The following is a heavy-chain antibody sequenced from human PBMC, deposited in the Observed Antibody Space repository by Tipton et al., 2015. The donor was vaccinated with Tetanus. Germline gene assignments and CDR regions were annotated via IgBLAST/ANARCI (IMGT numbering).Heavy chain of an antibody. Sequence: SLRLSCTASGFNFDDYSMHWVRQAPGKGLEWVSVINWDADQRYYEDSVKGRFTISRDNGKNSLYLQMNSLRTEDSAFYYCAKDVGGSSELDHWARGALFTVPP. V-gene: IGHV3-43*01. J-gene: IGHJ4*02. CDR2: INWDADQR. D-gene: IGHD1-1*01. CDR3: AKDVGGSSELDH. CDR1: GFNFDDYS.